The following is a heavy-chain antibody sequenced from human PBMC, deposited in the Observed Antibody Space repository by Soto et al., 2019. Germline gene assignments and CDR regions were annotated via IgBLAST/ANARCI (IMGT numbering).Heavy chain of an antibody. Sequence: EVHLVESGGGLVKPGGSLRLSCAVSGFTFSSCTMNWVRQAPGKGLEWVSSISPSTSHIYYADSVKGRFTISRDNGKNSRFLQMNSLRAEDTAVYYCSGCSGGACHQNYGMDVRGQGTTVTVSS. D-gene: IGHD2-15*01. V-gene: IGHV3-21*01. CDR3: SGCSGGACHQNYGMDV. CDR2: ISPSTSHI. J-gene: IGHJ6*02. CDR1: GFTFSSCT.